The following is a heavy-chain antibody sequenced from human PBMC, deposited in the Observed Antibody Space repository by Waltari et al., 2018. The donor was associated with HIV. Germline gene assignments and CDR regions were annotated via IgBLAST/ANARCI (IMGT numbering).Heavy chain of an antibody. CDR1: GYTFRHYY. CDR3: ARDSSISARRGFDP. CDR2: IDPRGGST. V-gene: IGHV1-46*01. Sequence: QVVLVQSGAEVKKPGASVKVSCKASGYTFRHYYLNWVRQAPGQGLEWMGLIDPRGGSTTYAQRFQGRLTMTWDTSTGTFFMKFSSLRSDDTAVYYCARDSSISARRGFDPWGQGTLVTVSS. D-gene: IGHD6-6*01. J-gene: IGHJ5*02.